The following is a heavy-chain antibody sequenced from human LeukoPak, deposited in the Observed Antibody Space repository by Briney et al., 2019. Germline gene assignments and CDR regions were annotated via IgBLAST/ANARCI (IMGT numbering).Heavy chain of an antibody. CDR1: GHTFTAYY. J-gene: IGHJ4*02. V-gene: IGHV1-2*04. D-gene: IGHD3-22*01. CDR2: INPNSGGT. CDR3: ATYYSDTSARD. Sequence: ASVKVSCKASGHTFTAYYMFWVRQAPGQGLEWMGWINPNSGGTNFAPNFQGWVTLTRDTSISTAYMELNDLTTDDTAVYFCATYYSDTSARDWGQGTLVTVSS.